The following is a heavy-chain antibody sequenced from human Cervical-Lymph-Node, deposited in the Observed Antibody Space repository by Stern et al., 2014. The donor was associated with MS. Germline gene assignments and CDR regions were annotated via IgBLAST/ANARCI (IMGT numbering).Heavy chain of an antibody. Sequence: QLEQSGDEVKKPGPTVKVYCKISGGTFSNYAISLVRQPPRTGLEWMGGITPIFNATTYAQKFQGRITITADESTRTAYMELSSLRSDDTAMYYCARGDSEAPIYYFDYWGQGTLVTVSS. CDR3: ARGDSEAPIYYFDY. V-gene: IGHV1-69*01. CDR1: GGTFSNYA. CDR2: ITPIFNAT. D-gene: IGHD2-21*01. J-gene: IGHJ4*02.